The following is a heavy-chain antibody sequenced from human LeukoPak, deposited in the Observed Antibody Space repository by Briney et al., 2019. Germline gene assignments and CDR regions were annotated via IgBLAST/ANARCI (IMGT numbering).Heavy chain of an antibody. Sequence: GRSLRLSCAASGFTFSSYAMHWVRQAPGKGLEWVSVISYDGSNTYYADSVKGRFTISRDNSKNTLYLQMNSLRAEDTAVYYCAIDVVREMSTVTGDYFDYWGQGTLVTVPS. CDR3: AIDVVREMSTVTGDYFDY. J-gene: IGHJ4*02. CDR1: GFTFSSYA. V-gene: IGHV3-30*04. CDR2: ISYDGSNT. D-gene: IGHD5-24*01.